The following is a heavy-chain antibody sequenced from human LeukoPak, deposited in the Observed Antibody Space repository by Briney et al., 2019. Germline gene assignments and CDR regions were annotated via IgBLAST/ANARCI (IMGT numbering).Heavy chain of an antibody. CDR2: ISYDGSNK. CDR1: GFTFSSYA. J-gene: IGHJ5*02. D-gene: IGHD3-10*01. CDR3: ARERGPYGSGSYYYNWFDP. V-gene: IGHV3-30*04. Sequence: PGGSLRLSCAASGFTFSSYAMHWVRQAPGKGLEWVAVISYDGSNKYYADSVKGRFTISRDNSKNTLYLQMNSLRAEDTAVYYCARERGPYGSGSYYYNWFDPWGQGTLVTVSS.